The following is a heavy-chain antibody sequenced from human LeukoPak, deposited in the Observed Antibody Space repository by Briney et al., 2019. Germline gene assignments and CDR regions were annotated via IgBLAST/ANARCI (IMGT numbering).Heavy chain of an antibody. J-gene: IGHJ4*02. D-gene: IGHD2-15*01. CDR1: GDSISSYY. Sequence: PSETLSLTCTVSGDSISSYYRNWIRQPAGKGLEWIGRIYTSGTTNYNPSLKSRVTMSVHTPKNQFSLNRSSVTAADTSVYYCAREPPWWYVVFNYGGQGTLVTVSS. CDR2: IYTSGTT. CDR3: AREPPWWYVVFNY. V-gene: IGHV4-4*07.